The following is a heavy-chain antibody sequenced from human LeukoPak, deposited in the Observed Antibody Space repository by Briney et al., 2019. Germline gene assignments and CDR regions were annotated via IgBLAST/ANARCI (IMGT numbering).Heavy chain of an antibody. CDR3: AMNFVSGSYWSFDY. V-gene: IGHV3-30-3*01. J-gene: IGHJ4*02. CDR1: GFTFSSYA. Sequence: GGSLRLSCAASGFTFSSYAMHWVRQAPGKGLEWVAVISYDGSNKYYADSVKGRFTISRDNSKNTLYLQMNSLRAEDTAVYYCAMNFVSGSYWSFDYWGQGTLVTVSS. CDR2: ISYDGSNK. D-gene: IGHD3-10*01.